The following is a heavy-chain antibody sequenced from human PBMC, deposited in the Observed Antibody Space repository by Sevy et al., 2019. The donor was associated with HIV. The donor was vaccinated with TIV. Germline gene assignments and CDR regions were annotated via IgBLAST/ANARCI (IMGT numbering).Heavy chain of an antibody. J-gene: IGHJ6*02. D-gene: IGHD6-19*01. CDR2: ISSSTI. CDR1: GFTFSTYS. Sequence: GGSLRLSCAASGFTFSTYSMNWVRQAPGKGLEWVSYISSSTIYYADSVKGRFTISRDNAKNSLYLQMNSLRDEDTAVYYCAREGSVVVAGFYYYYGMGVWGQGTTVTVSS. V-gene: IGHV3-48*02. CDR3: AREGSVVVAGFYYYYGMGV.